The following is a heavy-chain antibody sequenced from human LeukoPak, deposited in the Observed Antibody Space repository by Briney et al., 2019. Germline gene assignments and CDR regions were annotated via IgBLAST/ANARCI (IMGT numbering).Heavy chain of an antibody. V-gene: IGHV3-21*01. CDR2: ISSSSSYI. J-gene: IGHJ4*02. CDR3: ASRSEFHY. Sequence: GGSLRLSCGVSGFTFSSNSMNWVRQAPGKGLEWVSSISSSSSYISYADSVKGRFTISRDNAKNSLYLQMNSLRAEDTAVYYCASRSEFHYWGQGTLVTVSS. CDR1: GFTFSSNS. D-gene: IGHD3-16*02.